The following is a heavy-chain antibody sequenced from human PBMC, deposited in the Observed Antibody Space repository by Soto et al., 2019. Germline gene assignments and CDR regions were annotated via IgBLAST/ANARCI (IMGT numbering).Heavy chain of an antibody. D-gene: IGHD5-18*01. V-gene: IGHV5-51*01. Sequence: PCESLKFFYGVSGYSFATYWIAGVRQMSGQGREWVGIIHPGDSETRYRRSIEGLVTVSADRSINTVDLQGSSMKGWGNAVYCCARQVGPDTSLINDYWGQGTVDAV. CDR3: ARQVGPDTSLINDY. CDR1: GYSFATYW. J-gene: IGHJ4*02. CDR2: IHPGDSET.